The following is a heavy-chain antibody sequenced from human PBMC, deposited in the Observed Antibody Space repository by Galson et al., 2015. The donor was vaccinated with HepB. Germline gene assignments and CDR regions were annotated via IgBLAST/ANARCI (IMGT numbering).Heavy chain of an antibody. V-gene: IGHV1-3*01. D-gene: IGHD3-10*01. CDR3: ARSFGASAYAFDY. J-gene: IGHJ4*02. Sequence: SVKVSCKASGYTFNTYAIHWVRQAPGQRLEYMGWINAANGNTKHSQNFQDRVTITRDTSANTAYMELSSLRSEDTAVYYCARSFGASAYAFDYWGQGTLVTVSS. CDR1: GYTFNTYA. CDR2: INAANGNT.